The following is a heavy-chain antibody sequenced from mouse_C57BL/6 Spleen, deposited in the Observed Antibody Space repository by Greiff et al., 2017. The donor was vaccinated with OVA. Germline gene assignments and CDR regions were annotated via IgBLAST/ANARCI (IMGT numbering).Heavy chain of an antibody. V-gene: IGHV1-80*01. Sequence: VKLVESGAELVKPGASVKISCKASGYAFSSYWMNWVKQRPGKGLEWIGQIYPGDGDTNYNGKFKGKATLTADKSSSTAYMQLGSLTSEDSAVYFCARWDHYYAMDYWGQGTSVTVSS. CDR3: ARWDHYYAMDY. D-gene: IGHD4-1*01. J-gene: IGHJ4*01. CDR2: IYPGDGDT. CDR1: GYAFSSYW.